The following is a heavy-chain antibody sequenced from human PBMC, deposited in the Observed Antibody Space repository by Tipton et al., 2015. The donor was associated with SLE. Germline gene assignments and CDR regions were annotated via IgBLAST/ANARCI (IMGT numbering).Heavy chain of an antibody. D-gene: IGHD4-17*01. Sequence: TLSLTCTVSGDSITRHYWTWVRQPPGRGLEWIGCVYASGRTNYNPSLKSRVTISLDTSRNQFSLKVRSLTAADTAVYYCAKDRKVTTFDYYYGMDVWGQGTTVTVSS. CDR1: GDSITRHY. J-gene: IGHJ6*02. V-gene: IGHV4-59*11. CDR3: AKDRKVTTFDYYYGMDV. CDR2: VYASGRT.